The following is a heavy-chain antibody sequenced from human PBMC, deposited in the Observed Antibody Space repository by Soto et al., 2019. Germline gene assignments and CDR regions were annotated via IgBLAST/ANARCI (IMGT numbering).Heavy chain of an antibody. CDR3: VRGENFIVVAPSAFDH. CDR1: GFTFSGYD. D-gene: IGHD2-2*01. CDR2: ISRSSSII. J-gene: IGHJ4*02. Sequence: EVQLVESGGGLVQPGGSLRLSCAASGFTFSGYDMNWVRQAPGKGLEWVSYISRSSSIIYDADSVRGRFTISRDNAKNSLYLQMNSLRAEDTAVYYCVRGENFIVVAPSAFDHWGQGTLVTVSS. V-gene: IGHV3-48*01.